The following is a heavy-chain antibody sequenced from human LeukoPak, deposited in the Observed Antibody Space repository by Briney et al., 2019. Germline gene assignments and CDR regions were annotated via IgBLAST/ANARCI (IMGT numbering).Heavy chain of an antibody. CDR3: ARVGYSSEADY. V-gene: IGHV4-59*01. D-gene: IGHD6-19*01. Sequence: PSETLSLTCTVSGGFLSSYYWSWIRQPPGKGLEWIGYIYYSETNYNPSLKSRVTISLDMSKNQFSLKLSSVTAADTAVYYCARVGYSSEADYWGQGTLVTVSS. CDR1: GGFLSSYY. CDR2: IYYSET. J-gene: IGHJ4*02.